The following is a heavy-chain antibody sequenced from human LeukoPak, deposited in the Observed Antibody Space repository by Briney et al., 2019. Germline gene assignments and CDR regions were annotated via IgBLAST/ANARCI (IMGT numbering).Heavy chain of an antibody. CDR1: GFTFTSYA. D-gene: IGHD6-13*01. Sequence: GVSLRLSCAASGFTFTSYAMTWVRKAPGKDLQCFSTIRATATTTSYADSVKGRFTIPRDNSKNTLYLQMNSLRAEDTAVYYCAKGGYTTYFEYWGQGYLVTVSS. CDR3: AKGGYTTYFEY. J-gene: IGHJ4*02. V-gene: IGHV3-23*01. CDR2: IRATATTT.